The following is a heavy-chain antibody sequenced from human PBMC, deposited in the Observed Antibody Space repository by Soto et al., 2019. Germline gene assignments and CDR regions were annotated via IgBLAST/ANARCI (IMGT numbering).Heavy chain of an antibody. J-gene: IGHJ6*03. Sequence: GRSLRLSCAASGFTFSSYSMNCVRQAPGKGLEWVSSISSSSSYIYYADSVKGRFTISRDNAKNSLYLQMNSLRAEDTAVYYCARDSEQWLVRYYYMDVWGKGTTVTVSS. D-gene: IGHD6-19*01. V-gene: IGHV3-21*01. CDR1: GFTFSSYS. CDR2: ISSSSSYI. CDR3: ARDSEQWLVRYYYMDV.